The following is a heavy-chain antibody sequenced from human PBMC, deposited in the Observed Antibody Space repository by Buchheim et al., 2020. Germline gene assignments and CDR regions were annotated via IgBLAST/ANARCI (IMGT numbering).Heavy chain of an antibody. CDR1: GYTFTSYY. CDR3: ARDTRGIAVAGTQGFDP. Sequence: QVQLVQSGAEVKEPGASVKVSCKASGYTFTSYYMHWVRQAPGQGLEWMGIINPSGGSTSYAQKFQGRVTMTRDTSTSTVYMELSSLRSEDTAVYYCARDTRGIAVAGTQGFDPWGQGTL. J-gene: IGHJ5*02. CDR2: INPSGGST. D-gene: IGHD6-19*01. V-gene: IGHV1-46*01.